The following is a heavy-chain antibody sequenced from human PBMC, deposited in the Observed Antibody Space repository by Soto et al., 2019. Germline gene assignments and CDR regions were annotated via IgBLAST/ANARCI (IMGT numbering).Heavy chain of an antibody. Sequence: SLRLSCVASGFTFSNFVMHWVRQAPGKGLEWVAGISYDGRSEYYVDSVRGRFTLSRDNSKNTLSLQMISLRPEDTGVYYCAKDLDVVMVLSATRGLDVWGQGTTVTVSS. D-gene: IGHD2-15*01. J-gene: IGHJ6*02. V-gene: IGHV3-30*18. CDR3: AKDLDVVMVLSATRGLDV. CDR2: ISYDGRSE. CDR1: GFTFSNFV.